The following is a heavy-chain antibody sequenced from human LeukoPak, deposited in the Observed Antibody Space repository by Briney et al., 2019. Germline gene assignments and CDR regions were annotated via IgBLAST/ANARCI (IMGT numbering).Heavy chain of an antibody. CDR2: ISYDGSNK. CDR3: ARGGRGRSSWYFDL. CDR1: GFTFSSYA. D-gene: IGHD6-13*01. Sequence: GRSLRLSCAASGFTFSSYAMHWVRQAPGKGLEWVAVISYDGSNKYYADSVKGRFTISRDNSKNTLYLQMNSLRAEDTAVYYCARGGRGRSSWYFDLWGRGTLVTVSS. V-gene: IGHV3-30-3*01. J-gene: IGHJ2*01.